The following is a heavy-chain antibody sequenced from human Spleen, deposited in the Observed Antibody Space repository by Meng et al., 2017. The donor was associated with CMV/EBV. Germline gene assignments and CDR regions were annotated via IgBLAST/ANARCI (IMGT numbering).Heavy chain of an antibody. CDR2: ISSSSSYI. J-gene: IGHJ4*02. D-gene: IGHD3-3*01. CDR3: AGANYDFWSGYYSGNFDY. Sequence: GGSLRLSCAASGFTFSSYTMNWVRQAPGKGLEWVSSISSSSSYIYYADSVKDRFTISRDNTKNSLFLQMDSLRAEETAVYYCAGANYDFWSGYYSGNFDYWGQGTLVTVSS. V-gene: IGHV3-21*01. CDR1: GFTFSSYT.